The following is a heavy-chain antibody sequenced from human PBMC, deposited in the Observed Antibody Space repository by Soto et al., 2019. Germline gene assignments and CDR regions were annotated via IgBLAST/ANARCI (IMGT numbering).Heavy chain of an antibody. J-gene: IGHJ4*02. D-gene: IGHD3-22*01. CDR2: INPNSGGT. V-gene: IGHV1-2*04. CDR1: GYTFTGYY. Sequence: ASVKVSCKASGYTFTGYYMHWVRQAPGQGLEWMGWINPNSGGTNYAQKYQGWVTMTRDTSISTAYMELSRLRSDDTAVYYCARGWDYYDSSGYDAGFDYWGQG. CDR3: ARGWDYYDSSGYDAGFDY.